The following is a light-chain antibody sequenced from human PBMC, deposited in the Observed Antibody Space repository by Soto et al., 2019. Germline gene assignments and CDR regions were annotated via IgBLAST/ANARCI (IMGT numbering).Light chain of an antibody. CDR2: SDS. J-gene: IGLJ1*01. CDR3: AAWDDSLNGQV. Sequence: QTVVTQPPSASGTPGQRVTISCSGSDSNVGSNTVNWYQHLPGTAPKLLIYSDSLRPSGVPDRFSASKSGTSASLAISGLQSDDEADYYCAAWDDSLNGQVFGTGTKVTVL. CDR1: DSNVGSNT. V-gene: IGLV1-44*01.